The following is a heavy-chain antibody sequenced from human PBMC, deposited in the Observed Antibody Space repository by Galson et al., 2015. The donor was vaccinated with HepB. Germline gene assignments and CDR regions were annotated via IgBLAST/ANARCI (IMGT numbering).Heavy chain of an antibody. Sequence: SVKVSCKASGYTFTSYYMHWVRQAPGQGLEWMGIINPSGGSTSYAQKFQGRVTMTRDTSTTTVYMELSSLRSEDTAMYYCAWGITPVGGPVTEHAFDVWGQGTMVTVSS. CDR3: AWGITPVGGPVTEHAFDV. CDR1: GYTFTSYY. V-gene: IGHV1-46*01. CDR2: INPSGGST. J-gene: IGHJ3*01. D-gene: IGHD2/OR15-2a*01.